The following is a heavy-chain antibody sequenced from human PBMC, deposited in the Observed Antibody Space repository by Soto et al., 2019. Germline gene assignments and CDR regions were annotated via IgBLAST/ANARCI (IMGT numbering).Heavy chain of an antibody. CDR3: AKQRADFGSGSDTYYFDY. Sequence: PGGSLRLSCAASGFTFSSYAMSWVRQAPGKGLEWVSGLTGSGGTTFYADSVKGRFTISRDNSNNTLYLEMNSLRAEDTAVYYCAKQRADFGSGSDTYYFDYWGQGTLVTVSS. CDR2: LTGSGGTT. V-gene: IGHV3-23*01. CDR1: GFTFSSYA. J-gene: IGHJ4*02. D-gene: IGHD3-10*01.